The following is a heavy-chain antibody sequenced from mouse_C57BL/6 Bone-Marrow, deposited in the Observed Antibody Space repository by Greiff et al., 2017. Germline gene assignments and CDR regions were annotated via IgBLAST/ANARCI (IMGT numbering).Heavy chain of an antibody. J-gene: IGHJ3*01. CDR3: ASNYDVAY. D-gene: IGHD1-1*01. CDR1: GYAFSSSW. CDR2: IYPGDGDT. V-gene: IGHV1-82*01. Sequence: VQLQQSGPELVKPGASVKISCKASGYAFSSSWMNWVKQRPGKGLEWIGRIYPGDGDTTYNGKFKGKATLTADKSSSTAYMQLSSLTSEDSAVYFCASNYDVAYWGQGTLVTVSA.